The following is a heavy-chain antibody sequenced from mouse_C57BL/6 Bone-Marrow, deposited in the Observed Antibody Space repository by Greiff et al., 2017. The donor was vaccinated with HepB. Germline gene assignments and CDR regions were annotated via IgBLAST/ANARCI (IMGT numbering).Heavy chain of an antibody. CDR2: IYPRSGNT. D-gene: IGHD1-1*01. J-gene: IGHJ1*03. CDR1: GYTFTSYG. Sequence: VQVVESGAELARPGASVKLSCKASGYTFTSYGISWVKQRTGQGLEWIGEIYPRSGNTYYNEKFKGKATLTADKSSSTAYMERRSLTSEDSAVYFCARPYYYGSSHWCLDVWGTGTTVTVSS. CDR3: ARPYYYGSSHWCLDV. V-gene: IGHV1-81*01.